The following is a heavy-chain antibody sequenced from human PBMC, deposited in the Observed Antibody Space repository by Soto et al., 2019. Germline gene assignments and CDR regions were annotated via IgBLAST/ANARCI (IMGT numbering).Heavy chain of an antibody. CDR2: VYHTGRT. Sequence: PSETLSLTCTVSGGSFKSGSHSWSWIRQPPGKGLEWIGYVYHTGRTSYNPSLKSRVSISMDTSKNQFSPNLDSVTAADTAVYFCERDFAYSDSWGQGTLVAVSS. J-gene: IGHJ4*02. CDR3: ERDFAYSDS. V-gene: IGHV4-61*01. D-gene: IGHD3-3*01. CDR1: GGSFKSGSHS.